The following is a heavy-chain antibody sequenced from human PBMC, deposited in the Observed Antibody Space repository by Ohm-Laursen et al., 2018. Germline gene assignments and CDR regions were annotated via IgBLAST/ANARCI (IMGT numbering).Heavy chain of an antibody. V-gene: IGHV4-59*01. CDR2: IYYSGST. D-gene: IGHD5-18*01. CDR1: GGSISSYY. Sequence: SETLSLTCTVSGGSISSYYWSWIRQPPGKGLEWIGYIYYSGSTNYNPSLKSRVTISVDTSKNQFSLKLSSVTAADTAVYYCARVGGAGYSYGYVLDYWGQGTLVTVSS. J-gene: IGHJ4*02. CDR3: ARVGGAGYSYGYVLDY.